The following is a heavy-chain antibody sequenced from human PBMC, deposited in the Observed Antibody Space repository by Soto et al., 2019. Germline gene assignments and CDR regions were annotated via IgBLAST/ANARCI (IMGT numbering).Heavy chain of an antibody. CDR3: ARDHPVTTRYYYDGMDV. CDR1: GGSISSGGYY. J-gene: IGHJ6*02. V-gene: IGHV4-31*03. CDR2: IYYSAST. D-gene: IGHD5-12*01. Sequence: QVQLQESGPGLVKPSQTLSLTCTVSGGSISSGGYYWSWIRQHPGKGLEWIGYIYYSASTYYNPSLKSRVTISVDTSKNQFSLKLSYVTAADTAVYYCARDHPVTTRYYYDGMDVWGQGPTVTVS.